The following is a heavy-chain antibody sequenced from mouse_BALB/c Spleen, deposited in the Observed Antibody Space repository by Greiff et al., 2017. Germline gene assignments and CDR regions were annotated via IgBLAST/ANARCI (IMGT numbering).Heavy chain of an antibody. V-gene: IGHV3-8*02. CDR3: ARDGNSPYAMDY. J-gene: IGHJ4*01. D-gene: IGHD2-1*01. CDR1: GDSITSGY. Sequence: EVHLVESGPSLVKPSQTLSLTCSVTGDSITSGYWNWIRKFPGNKLEYMGYISYSGSTYYNPSLKSRISITRDTSKNQYYLQLNSVTTEDTATYYCARDGNSPYAMDYWGQGTSVTVSS. CDR2: ISYSGST.